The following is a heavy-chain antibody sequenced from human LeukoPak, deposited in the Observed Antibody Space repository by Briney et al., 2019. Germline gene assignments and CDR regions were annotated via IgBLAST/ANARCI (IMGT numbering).Heavy chain of an antibody. J-gene: IGHJ4*02. CDR3: VRDRGYSTFDY. CDR1: GFPFSNYW. V-gene: IGHV3-7*01. D-gene: IGHD4-23*01. CDR2: MKEDGGEI. Sequence: GGSLRLSCAGSGFPFSNYWMAWVRQAPGKGLEWVANMKEDGGEINYVDSVKGRFTVSRDNAKNSLDLQMNSLRVDDTAVYYCVRDRGYSTFDYWGQGTLVIVSS.